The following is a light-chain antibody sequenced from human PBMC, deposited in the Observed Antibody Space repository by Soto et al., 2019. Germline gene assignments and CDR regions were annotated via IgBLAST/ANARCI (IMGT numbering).Light chain of an antibody. CDR3: SSYTTRSTLV. J-gene: IGLJ1*01. CDR2: DVT. CDR1: SSDVGAYDF. V-gene: IGLV2-14*01. Sequence: QSALTQPASVSGSPGQSITISCTGTSSDVGAYDFVSWYQHSPGRAPKLVTFDVTHRPPGISDRFSGSKSANTAALTISGRQAADEAFYYCSSYTTRSTLVFGGGTKVTVL.